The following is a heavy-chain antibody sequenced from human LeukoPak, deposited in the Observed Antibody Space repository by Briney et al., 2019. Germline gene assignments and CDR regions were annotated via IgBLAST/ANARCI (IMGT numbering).Heavy chain of an antibody. CDR1: GFTFSTYG. CDR2: LWYDGSNK. V-gene: IGHV3-33*06. CDR3: AKDPGGGKAYFDY. D-gene: IGHD4-23*01. Sequence: GGSLRLSCAASGFTFSTYGMHWVRPAPGKGLEGVAVLWYDGSNKYYADSVKGRFTISRDNSKNTLYLQMNSLRAEDTAVYYCAKDPGGGKAYFDYWGQGTLVTVSS. J-gene: IGHJ4*02.